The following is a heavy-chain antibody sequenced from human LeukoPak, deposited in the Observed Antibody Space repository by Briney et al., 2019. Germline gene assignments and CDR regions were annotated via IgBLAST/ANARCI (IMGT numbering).Heavy chain of an antibody. V-gene: IGHV3-15*01. CDR3: TTDKRWELPLDY. CDR1: GFTFSKVW. J-gene: IGHJ4*02. Sequence: GSLRLSCAASGFTFSKVWMSWVRQAPGKGLEWVGRIKSITDGGTTDYAAPVKGRSTISRDDSKNTLYLQMNSLKTEDTAVYYCTTDKRWELPLDYWGQGTLVTVSS. CDR2: IKSITDGGTT. D-gene: IGHD1-26*01.